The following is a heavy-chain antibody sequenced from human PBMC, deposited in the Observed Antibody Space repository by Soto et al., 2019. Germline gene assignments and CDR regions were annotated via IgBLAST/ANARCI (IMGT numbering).Heavy chain of an antibody. J-gene: IGHJ4*02. Sequence: QVQLVQSGAEVKKPGASVKVSCKASGYTFTSYGISWVRQAPGQGREWMGWISDYNGNTNYAQKLQGRVTMTTDTSASTAYMELRSLISDNTAVYYCARDDVRIVATKAFDYWGQGTLFTVSS. CDR1: GYTFTSYG. CDR3: ARDDVRIVATKAFDY. CDR2: ISDYNGNT. D-gene: IGHD5-12*01. V-gene: IGHV1-18*01.